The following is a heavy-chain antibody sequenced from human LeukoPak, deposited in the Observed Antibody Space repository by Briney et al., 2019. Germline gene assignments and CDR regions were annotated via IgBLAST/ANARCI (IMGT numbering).Heavy chain of an antibody. CDR1: GFTFDDYA. V-gene: IGHV3-9*01. J-gene: IGHJ3*02. CDR3: AKAARDAADAFDI. D-gene: IGHD5-24*01. Sequence: GRSLRLSCAASGFTFDDYAIHWVRQAPGKGLEWVSGISWNSGSIGYADSVKGRFTISRDNAKNSLYLQMNSLRAEDTALSYCAKAARDAADAFDIWGQGTMVTVSS. CDR2: ISWNSGSI.